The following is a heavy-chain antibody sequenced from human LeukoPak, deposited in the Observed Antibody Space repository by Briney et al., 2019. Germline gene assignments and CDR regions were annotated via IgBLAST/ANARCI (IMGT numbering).Heavy chain of an antibody. CDR2: INTNTGNP. D-gene: IGHD3-10*01. CDR1: GYTFTSYA. Sequence: ASVKVSCKASGYTFTSYAMNWARQAPGQGLEWMGWINTNTGNPTYAQSFEGRFVFSLDTSVSTAYLQISSLKAEDTAVYYCARGINNMVRGVIITANWFDPWGQGTLVTVSS. V-gene: IGHV7-4-1*02. CDR3: ARGINNMVRGVIITANWFDP. J-gene: IGHJ5*02.